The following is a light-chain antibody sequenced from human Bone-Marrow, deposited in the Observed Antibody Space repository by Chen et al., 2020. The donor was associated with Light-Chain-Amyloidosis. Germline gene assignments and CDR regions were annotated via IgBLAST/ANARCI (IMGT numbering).Light chain of an antibody. V-gene: IGLV3-25*03. Sequence: SYELTQPPSVSVSLGQTARITCSGDDLPTKYAHWYQQKPGQAPVLVIHRDTERPSGISERFAGSSSGTTATLTSSGVQAEDEADYHCQSADSSGTYEVIFGGGTKLTVL. CDR2: RDT. CDR1: DLPTKY. J-gene: IGLJ2*01. CDR3: QSADSSGTYEVI.